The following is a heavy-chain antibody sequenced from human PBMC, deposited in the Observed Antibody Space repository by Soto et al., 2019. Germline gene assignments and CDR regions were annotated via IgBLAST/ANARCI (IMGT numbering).Heavy chain of an antibody. CDR2: IIPIFGTA. D-gene: IGHD3-10*01. CDR1: GGTFSSYA. Sequence: QVQLVQSGAEVKKPGSSVKVSCKASGGTFSSYAISWVRQAPGQGLEWMGGIIPIFGTANYAQKFQGRVTITADESTSTAYMELSSLRSEDTDVYYCARDLYYYGSGSPFYYCYCMDVWGQGTTVTVSS. V-gene: IGHV1-69*01. J-gene: IGHJ6*02. CDR3: ARDLYYYGSGSPFYYCYCMDV.